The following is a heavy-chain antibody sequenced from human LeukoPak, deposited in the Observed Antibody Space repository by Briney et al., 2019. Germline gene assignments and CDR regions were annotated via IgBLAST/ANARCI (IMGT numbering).Heavy chain of an antibody. CDR3: ARDGGSSGWYGY. CDR2: IDYSGST. D-gene: IGHD6-19*01. CDR1: GGSISSYY. V-gene: IGHV4-59*01. Sequence: PSETLSLTCTVSGGSISSYYWSWIRQPPGKGLEWIGYIDYSGSTNYNPSLKSRVTISVDTSKNQFSLKLSSVTAADTAVYYCARDGGSSGWYGYWGQGTLVTVSS. J-gene: IGHJ4*02.